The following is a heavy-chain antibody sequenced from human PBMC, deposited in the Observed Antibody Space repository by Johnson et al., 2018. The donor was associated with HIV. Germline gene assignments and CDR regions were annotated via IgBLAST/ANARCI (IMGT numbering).Heavy chain of an antibody. D-gene: IGHD4-23*01. Sequence: VQLVESGGVVVQPGGSLRLSCAASGFTFDDYGMSWVRQAPGKGLEWVSGINWNGGSTGYADSVKGRFTISRDNAKNSLYLQMNSLRAEDTAVYYCAREQYGGNSNAGDGFHIWGQGTMVTVSS. CDR3: AREQYGGNSNAGDGFHI. CDR2: INWNGGST. CDR1: GFTFDDYG. J-gene: IGHJ3*02. V-gene: IGHV3-20*04.